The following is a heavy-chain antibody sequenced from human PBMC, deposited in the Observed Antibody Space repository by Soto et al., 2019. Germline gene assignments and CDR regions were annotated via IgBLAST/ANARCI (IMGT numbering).Heavy chain of an antibody. V-gene: IGHV3-30*18. CDR2: ISYDGTKT. D-gene: IGHD6-19*01. Sequence: QVQLVESGGGGSQLGGSLGAPGQPSGSTLSTYPLPWSRRAPATGLEWVEVISYDGTKTYYADPVKGRFTISRDNSKNTVYLQMNSLRDEDTAVYYCAKDRGPRRQWLIDPFDYWGQGTLVTVSP. CDR1: GSTLSTYP. J-gene: IGHJ4*02. CDR3: AKDRGPRRQWLIDPFDY.